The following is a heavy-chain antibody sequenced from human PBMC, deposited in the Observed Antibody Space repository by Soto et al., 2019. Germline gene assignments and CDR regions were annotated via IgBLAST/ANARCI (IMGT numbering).Heavy chain of an antibody. Sequence: SVKVSFKASGGTFSSYTISWVRQAPGQGLEWMGRIIPILGIANYAQKFQGRVTITADKSTSTAYMELRSLRSDETAVYDGAREGALWMFRPPTRTGLFVWGHGATVTFS. D-gene: IGHD2-8*02. CDR3: AREGALWMFRPPTRTGLFV. CDR1: GGTFSSYT. J-gene: IGHJ6*02. CDR2: IIPILGIA. V-gene: IGHV1-69*04.